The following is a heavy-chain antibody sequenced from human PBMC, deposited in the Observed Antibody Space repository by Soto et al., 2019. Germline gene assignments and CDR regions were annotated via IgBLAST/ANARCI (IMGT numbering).Heavy chain of an antibody. CDR2: ISYDGSNK. D-gene: IGHD2-2*01. Sequence: GGSLRLSCAASGFTFSSYGMHWVRQAPGKGLERVAVISYDGSNKYYADSVKGRFTISRDNPKNTVYLQMNSLRAEDTAIYYCARDKSDIVVVPAAMGGRWFDPWGQGTLVTVSS. CDR3: ARDKSDIVVVPAAMGGRWFDP. CDR1: GFTFSSYG. V-gene: IGHV3-30*03. J-gene: IGHJ5*02.